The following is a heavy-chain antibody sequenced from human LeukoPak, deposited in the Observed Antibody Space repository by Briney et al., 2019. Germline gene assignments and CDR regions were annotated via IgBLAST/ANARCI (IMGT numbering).Heavy chain of an antibody. CDR3: ARAKAYSSSWDFDY. Sequence: ASVKVPCKASGGTSSSYAISWVRQAPGQGLEWMGGIIPIFGTANYAQKFQGRVTITTDESTSTAYMELSSLRSEDTAVYYCARAKAYSSSWDFDYWGQGTLVTVSS. CDR1: GGTSSSYA. J-gene: IGHJ4*02. V-gene: IGHV1-69*05. D-gene: IGHD6-13*01. CDR2: IIPIFGTA.